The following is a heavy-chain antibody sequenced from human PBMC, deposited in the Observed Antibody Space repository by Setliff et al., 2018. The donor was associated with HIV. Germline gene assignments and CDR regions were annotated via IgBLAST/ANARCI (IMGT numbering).Heavy chain of an antibody. CDR2: IGSLGDK. V-gene: IGHV3-11*05. Sequence: PGGSLRLSCVGSGFTFNDYHISWIRQAPGKGLEWISYIGSLGDKEYADSVKGRFTISRDNAKNSLYLQMNSLRAEDTAVYYCARVNSGGYNYKSFFDYWGQGTLVTVSS. CDR1: GFTFNDYH. J-gene: IGHJ4*02. D-gene: IGHD5-12*01. CDR3: ARVNSGGYNYKSFFDY.